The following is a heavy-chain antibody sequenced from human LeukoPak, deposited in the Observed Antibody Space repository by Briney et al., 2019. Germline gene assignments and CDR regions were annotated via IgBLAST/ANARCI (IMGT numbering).Heavy chain of an antibody. CDR3: ASNNPPRSTLELKYYYYYYGMDV. Sequence: SVTVSCKASVYTFTSYDIIWVRQAPGQGLEGMGVISAYNGKTNYAQKLQAKVTITRDTSPSQAYMELSSLRSEDTAVYYCASNNPPRSTLELKYYYYYYGMDVWGQGTTVTVSS. CDR2: ISAYNGKT. CDR1: VYTFTSYD. D-gene: IGHD1-14*01. J-gene: IGHJ6*02. V-gene: IGHV1-18*01.